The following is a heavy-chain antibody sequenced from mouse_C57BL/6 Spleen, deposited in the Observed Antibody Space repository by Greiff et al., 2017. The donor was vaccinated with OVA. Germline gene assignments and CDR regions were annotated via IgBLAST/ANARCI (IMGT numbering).Heavy chain of an antibody. D-gene: IGHD1-1*01. CDR3: ARRYYYGTFYCYFDV. CDR2: ISSGSSTI. CDR1: GFTFSDYG. Sequence: EVQLVESGGGLVKPGGSLKLSCAASGFTFSDYGMHWVRQAPEKGLEWVAYISSGSSTIYYADTVKGRFTISRDNAKNTLFLQMTSLRSEDTAMYYCARRYYYGTFYCYFDVWGTGTTVTVSS. V-gene: IGHV5-17*01. J-gene: IGHJ1*03.